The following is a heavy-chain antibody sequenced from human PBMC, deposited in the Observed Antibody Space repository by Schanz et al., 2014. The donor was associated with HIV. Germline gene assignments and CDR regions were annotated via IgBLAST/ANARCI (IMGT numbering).Heavy chain of an antibody. CDR1: GFTFDDYA. CDR2: ISWNSGSI. Sequence: EVQLVESGGGLVQPGRSLRLSCAASGFTFDDYAMHWVRQAPGKGLEWVSGISWNSGSIGYADSVKGRFTISRDNAKNSLYLQMNSLRAEDTAVYYCASRGGSSWYENWFDPWGQGTLVTVSS. J-gene: IGHJ5*02. CDR3: ASRGGSSWYENWFDP. D-gene: IGHD6-13*01. V-gene: IGHV3-9*01.